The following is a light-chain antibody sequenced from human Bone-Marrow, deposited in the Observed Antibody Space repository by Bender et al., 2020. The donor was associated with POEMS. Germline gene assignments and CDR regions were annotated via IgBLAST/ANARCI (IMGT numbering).Light chain of an antibody. V-gene: IGLV3-21*02. J-gene: IGLJ3*02. Sequence: SYVLTQAPSVSVAPGETATMTCGGDNVGTKSVHWYQQKPGRAPVLVVYDDSDRPSGIPERFSGSNSGNTATLTISRVEAGDEADYYCQVWDSRRDHVAFGGGTKLTVL. CDR2: DDS. CDR1: NVGTKS. CDR3: QVWDSRRDHVA.